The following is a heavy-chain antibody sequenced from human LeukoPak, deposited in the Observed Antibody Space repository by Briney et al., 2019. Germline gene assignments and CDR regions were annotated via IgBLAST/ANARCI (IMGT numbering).Heavy chain of an antibody. CDR3: ARLRGSYGMDV. J-gene: IGHJ6*02. Sequence: SETLSLTCTVSGGSISNYFWSWIRQPPGKGLEWIGYIYYSGSTNYNPSLKSRVTISVDTSKNQFSLKLSSVTAADTAVYYCARLRGSYGMDVWGQGTTVTVSS. V-gene: IGHV4-59*08. CDR1: GGSISNYF. D-gene: IGHD3-10*01. CDR2: IYYSGST.